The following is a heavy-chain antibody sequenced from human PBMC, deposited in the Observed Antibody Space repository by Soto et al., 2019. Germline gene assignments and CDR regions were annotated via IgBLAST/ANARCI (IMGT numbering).Heavy chain of an antibody. CDR1: GYTFTSYG. V-gene: IGHV1-18*04. J-gene: IGHJ6*02. CDR2: ISAYNGNT. Sequence: QVQLVQSGAEVKKPGASVTVSCKASGYTFTSYGISWVRQAPGQGLEWMGWISAYNGNTNYAQKLQGRVTMTTDTSTSTAYMELRSLRSDDTAVYYCARDGEGRGAGPYYYYYGMDVWGQGTTVTVSS. D-gene: IGHD3-10*01. CDR3: ARDGEGRGAGPYYYYYGMDV.